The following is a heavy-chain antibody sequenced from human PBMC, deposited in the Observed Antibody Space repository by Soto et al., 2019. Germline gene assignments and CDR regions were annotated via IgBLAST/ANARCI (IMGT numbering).Heavy chain of an antibody. CDR1: GDSVSSTTAA. CDR3: ARVPGIVGAFDI. J-gene: IGHJ3*02. Sequence: SQTLSLTCAISGDSVSSTTAAWSWIRQSPSRGLEWLGRTYYRSKWYNDYAVSVKSRITINPDTSKNQFSLQLTSVTPEDTAVYYCARVPGIVGAFDIWGQGTMVTVSS. CDR2: TYYRSKWYN. D-gene: IGHD2-15*01. V-gene: IGHV6-1*01.